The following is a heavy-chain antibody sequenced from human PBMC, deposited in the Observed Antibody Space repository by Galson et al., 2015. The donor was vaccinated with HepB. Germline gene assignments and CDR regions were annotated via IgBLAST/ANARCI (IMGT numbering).Heavy chain of an antibody. CDR1: GGTFSSYT. CDR2: IIPILGIV. J-gene: IGHJ6*02. Sequence: SVKVSCKASGGTFSSYTISWVRQAPGQGLEWMGRIIPILGIVNYAQKFQGRVTITADKSTSTAYMELSSLRSEDTAVYYCARSYYYDSSGYYYYYGMDVWGQGTTVTVSS. V-gene: IGHV1-69*02. D-gene: IGHD3-22*01. CDR3: ARSYYYDSSGYYYYYGMDV.